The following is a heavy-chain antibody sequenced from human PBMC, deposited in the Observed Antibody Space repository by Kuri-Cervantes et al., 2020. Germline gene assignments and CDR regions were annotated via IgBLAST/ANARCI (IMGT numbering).Heavy chain of an antibody. CDR1: GFTFSSYS. D-gene: IGHD2-15*01. CDR3: ARDGAGMVVSNWFDP. J-gene: IGHJ5*02. Sequence: GGSLRLSCAASGFTFSSYSMNWVRQAPGKGLEWVSYISSSSSSTIYYADSVKGRFTISRDNAKNSLYLQMNSLRDEDTAVYYCARDGAGMVVSNWFDPWGQGTLVTVSS. CDR2: ISSSSSSTI. V-gene: IGHV3-48*02.